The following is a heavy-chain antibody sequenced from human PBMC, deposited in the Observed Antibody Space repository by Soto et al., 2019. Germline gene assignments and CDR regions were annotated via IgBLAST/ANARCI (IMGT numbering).Heavy chain of an antibody. CDR2: ISWNSGSI. CDR3: AKDRRYCSGGSCYHWDAFDI. J-gene: IGHJ3*02. CDR1: GFTFGDYA. V-gene: IGHV3-9*01. Sequence: GXXLRLSCAASGFTFGDYAMHWVRQAPGKGLEWVSGISWNSGSIGYADSVKGRFTISRDNAKNSLYLHMNSLRAEDTALYYCAKDRRYCSGGSCYHWDAFDIWGQGTMVTVSS. D-gene: IGHD2-15*01.